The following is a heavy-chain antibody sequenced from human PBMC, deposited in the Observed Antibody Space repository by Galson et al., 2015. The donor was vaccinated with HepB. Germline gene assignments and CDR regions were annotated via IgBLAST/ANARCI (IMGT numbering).Heavy chain of an antibody. CDR1: GFTVSSNY. Sequence: SLRLSCAASGFTVSSNYMSWVRQAPGKGLEWVSVIYSGGSTYYADSVKGRFTISRDNSKNTLYLQMNSLRAEDTAVYYCARAENHYYDSSGYYSRAAGAFDIWGQGTMVTVSS. J-gene: IGHJ3*02. CDR3: ARAENHYYDSSGYYSRAAGAFDI. CDR2: IYSGGST. D-gene: IGHD3-22*01. V-gene: IGHV3-66*01.